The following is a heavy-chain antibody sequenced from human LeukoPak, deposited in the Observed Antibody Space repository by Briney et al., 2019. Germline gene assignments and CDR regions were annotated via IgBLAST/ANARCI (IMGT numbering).Heavy chain of an antibody. V-gene: IGHV1-18*01. J-gene: IGHJ6*02. CDR2: ISAYNGNP. Sequence: GASVKGSCKASGYTFTSHGISWVRQAPGQGLEWRGWISAYNGNPNYAQKLQGRVTMTTGTSTSTAYMELRSLRSDDTAVYYCAREQLAAAGCYYYGMDVWGQGTTVTVSS. D-gene: IGHD6-13*01. CDR1: GYTFTSHG. CDR3: AREQLAAAGCYYYGMDV.